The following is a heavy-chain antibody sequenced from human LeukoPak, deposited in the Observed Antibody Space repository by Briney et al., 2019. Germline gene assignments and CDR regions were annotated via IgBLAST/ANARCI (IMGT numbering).Heavy chain of an antibody. J-gene: IGHJ6*03. V-gene: IGHV1-69*06. D-gene: IGHD3-10*01. CDR3: ARAMVRGVIRPDAYYYYYMDV. CDR1: GGTFSSYA. Sequence: GSSVKVSCKASGGTFSSYAISWVRQAPGQGLEWMGGIIPIFGTANYAQKFQGRVTITADKSTSTAYMELSSLRSEDTAVYYCARAMVRGVIRPDAYYYYYMDVWGKGTTVTVSS. CDR2: IIPIFGTA.